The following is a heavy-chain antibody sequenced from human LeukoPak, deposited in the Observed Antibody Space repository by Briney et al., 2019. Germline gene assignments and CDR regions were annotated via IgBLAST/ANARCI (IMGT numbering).Heavy chain of an antibody. CDR2: INSDGSST. CDR3: ARGDRASSSIYYFYMDV. CDR1: GFTFSSYW. Sequence: SGGSLRLSCAASGFTFSSYWMHWVRQAPGKGLVWVSRINSDGSSTSYADSVKGRFTISRDNAKNTLYLQMNSLRAEDTAVYFCARGDRASSSIYYFYMDVWGKGTTVTVSS. V-gene: IGHV3-74*01. D-gene: IGHD6-6*01. J-gene: IGHJ6*03.